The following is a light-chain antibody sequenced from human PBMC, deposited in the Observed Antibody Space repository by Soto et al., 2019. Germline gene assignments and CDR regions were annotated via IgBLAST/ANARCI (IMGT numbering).Light chain of an antibody. Sequence: QSALTQPASVSGSPGQSITISCTGTSSDVGGYNYVSWYQQHPGKAPKLMIYEVSNRPSGISNRFSGSKSGNTASLTISGLQAEDESDYYCSSYTSDSVLFGGGTQLTV. CDR3: SSYTSDSVL. CDR2: EVS. J-gene: IGLJ2*01. V-gene: IGLV2-14*01. CDR1: SSDVGGYNY.